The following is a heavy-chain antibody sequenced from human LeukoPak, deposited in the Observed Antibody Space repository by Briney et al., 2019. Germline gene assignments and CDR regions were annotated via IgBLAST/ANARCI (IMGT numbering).Heavy chain of an antibody. D-gene: IGHD3-10*01. J-gene: IGHJ3*02. CDR2: IYYSGKT. CDR1: GASVSGGSYY. V-gene: IGHV4-61*01. CDR3: ARQVGGPGPFDI. Sequence: SETLSLTCSVSGASVSGGSYYWNRIRQSPGKGLEWIGYIYYSGKTDYNPSLKSRVTLSVDTSKNQFSLKLNSMTAADAALYYCARQVGGPGPFDIWGQGTKVTVSS.